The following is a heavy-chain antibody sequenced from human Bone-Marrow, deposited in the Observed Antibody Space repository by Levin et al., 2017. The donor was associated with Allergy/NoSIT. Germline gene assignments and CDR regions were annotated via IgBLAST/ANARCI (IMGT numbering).Heavy chain of an antibody. CDR1: GGPFSTYA. Sequence: AASVKVSCKASGGPFSTYAITWVRQAPGQGLEWMGGIIPIFGRTTYAQKFQGRVTITADKSTSTTYMYLSSLRSEDTAVFYCARSEKVVVTAQGGDYYGMDVWGQGTTVTVSS. CDR3: ARSEKVVVTAQGGDYYGMDV. J-gene: IGHJ6*02. CDR2: IIPIFGRT. D-gene: IGHD2-21*02. V-gene: IGHV1-69*06.